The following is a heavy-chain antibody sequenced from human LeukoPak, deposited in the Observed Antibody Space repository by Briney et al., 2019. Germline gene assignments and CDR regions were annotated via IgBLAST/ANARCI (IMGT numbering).Heavy chain of an antibody. V-gene: IGHV3-23*01. J-gene: IGHJ4*02. CDR1: GFTFRSSA. CDR2: FSTSGGRT. CDR3: AKDEDYFDY. Sequence: GGSLRLSCAASGFTFRSSAMSWVRQAPGKGLEWVSSFSTSGGRTYYADSVKGRFTISRDISKNTLYLQMNSLRAEDTAVYYCAKDEDYFDYWGQGILVTVSS.